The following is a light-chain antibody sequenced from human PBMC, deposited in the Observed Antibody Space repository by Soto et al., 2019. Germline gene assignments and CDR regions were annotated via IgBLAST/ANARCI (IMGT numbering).Light chain of an antibody. CDR2: GNH. Sequence: QSVLAQPPSVSGAPGQRVTISCSGSSSNIGAGFDVHWYQQFPGTAPKLLIFGNHNRPSGVPDRFSGSKSGTSASLAITGLQAEDEADYYCQSNDSSLSGFVFGTGTRSPP. CDR1: SSNIGAGFD. J-gene: IGLJ1*01. CDR3: QSNDSSLSGFV. V-gene: IGLV1-40*01.